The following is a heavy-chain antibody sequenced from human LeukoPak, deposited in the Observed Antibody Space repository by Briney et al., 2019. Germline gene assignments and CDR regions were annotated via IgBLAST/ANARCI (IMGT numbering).Heavy chain of an antibody. D-gene: IGHD3-10*01. CDR2: ISWNSRII. CDR1: GFTFDVYA. V-gene: IGHV3-9*01. J-gene: IGHJ4*02. CDR3: VRLTGAASATYYFDY. Sequence: GGSLSLSCAASGFTFDVYAMYWVRQAPGKGLGGVSGISWNSRIIDYADSVKGRFTISRDNAKRSLFLQMNGLRTEDTAFYYCVRLTGAASATYYFDYWGQGALVTVSS.